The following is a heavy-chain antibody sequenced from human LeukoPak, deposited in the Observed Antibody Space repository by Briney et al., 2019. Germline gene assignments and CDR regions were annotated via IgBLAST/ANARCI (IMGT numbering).Heavy chain of an antibody. CDR2: INGDGSTT. V-gene: IGHV3-74*01. CDR1: GFTFSRYW. J-gene: IGHJ1*01. CDR3: ATGYYYDSRGYYTFGH. Sequence: GGSLRLSCAASGFTFSRYWMHWVRQAPGKGLVWVSRINGDGSTTSYADSVKGGFTISRDNAKNTLYLQMNSLRAEDTAVYYCATGYYYDSRGYYTFGHWGQGTLVTVSS. D-gene: IGHD3-22*01.